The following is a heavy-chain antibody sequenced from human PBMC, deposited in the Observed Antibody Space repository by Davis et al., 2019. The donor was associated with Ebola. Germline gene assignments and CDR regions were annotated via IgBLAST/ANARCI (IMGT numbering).Heavy chain of an antibody. D-gene: IGHD6-19*01. Sequence: GESLKISCAASGFTFSSYWMHWVRQAPGKGLVWVSRINSDGSSTSYADSVKGRFTISRDNAQNSVYLQMNSLRPDDTAVYYCVSGYTTGGWGQGTLVTVSS. CDR3: VSGYTTGG. CDR2: INSDGSST. J-gene: IGHJ4*02. CDR1: GFTFSSYW. V-gene: IGHV3-74*01.